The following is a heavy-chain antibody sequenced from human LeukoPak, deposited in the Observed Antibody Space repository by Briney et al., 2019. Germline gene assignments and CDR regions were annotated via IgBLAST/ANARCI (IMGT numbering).Heavy chain of an antibody. D-gene: IGHD3-22*01. CDR2: IYWNDDK. J-gene: IGHJ6*02. V-gene: IGHV2-5*01. CDR3: AHSAYYYDSSGYFQRAYGMDV. CDR1: GFSLSTSGVG. Sequence: ESGPTLVKPTQTLTLTCTLSGFSLSTSGVGVGWIRQPPGKALEWLALIYWNDDKRYSPSLKSRLTITKDTSKNQVVLTMTNMDPVDTATYYCAHSAYYYDSSGYFQRAYGMDVWGQGTTVTVSS.